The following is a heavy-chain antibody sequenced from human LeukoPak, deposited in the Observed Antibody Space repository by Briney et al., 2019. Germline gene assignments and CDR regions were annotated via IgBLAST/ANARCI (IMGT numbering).Heavy chain of an antibody. CDR3: ARERRVAVAGTHIDY. J-gene: IGHJ4*02. V-gene: IGHV4-30-2*01. CDR2: IFHSGTT. Sequence: KPSETLSLTCAVSGGSMSSVGYSWSWIRQPPGKGLEWIGYIFHSGTTSYNPSLKSRVSISVDRSKNQFSLKLRSVTAADTVVYHCARERRVAVAGTHIDYWGQGTLVSVSS. D-gene: IGHD6-19*01. CDR1: GGSMSSVGYS.